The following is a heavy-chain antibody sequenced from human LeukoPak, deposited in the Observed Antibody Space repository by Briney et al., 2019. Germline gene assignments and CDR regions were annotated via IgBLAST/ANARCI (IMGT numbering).Heavy chain of an antibody. CDR3: ARDLSPGRGIAAGIPDY. J-gene: IGHJ4*02. D-gene: IGHD6-13*01. CDR2: IWYDGYNK. Sequence: GGSLRLSCASSEFTFSSYGMHWVRRAPGKGLEWVAVIWYDGYNKYHVDSVKGRFTISRDNSINTLYLHMNSLRAEDTAVYYCARDLSPGRGIAAGIPDYWGQGTLVTVSS. CDR1: EFTFSSYG. V-gene: IGHV3-33*08.